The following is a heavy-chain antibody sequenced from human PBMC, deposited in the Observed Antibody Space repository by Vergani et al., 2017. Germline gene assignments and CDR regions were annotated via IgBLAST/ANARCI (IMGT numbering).Heavy chain of an antibody. D-gene: IGHD2-2*01. CDR3: VKGGYCTSASCQDAFDV. V-gene: IGHV3-30*18. CDR1: GFVFRDFS. Sequence: QVEPVESGGGVVQPGGSLRLYCAASGFVFRDFSMHWLRQAPGKGPEWLALISYDGNSKHYGDSLKGQFTISRDNSKNTLYLQMSELQTEDTAVYYCVKGGYCTSASCQDAFDVWGRGTLVIVSS. J-gene: IGHJ3*01. CDR2: ISYDGNSK.